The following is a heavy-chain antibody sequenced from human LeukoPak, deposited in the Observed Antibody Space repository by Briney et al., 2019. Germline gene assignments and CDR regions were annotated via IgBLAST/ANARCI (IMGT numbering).Heavy chain of an antibody. Sequence: PGGSLRLSCAASGFTFSSSWMSWVRQAPGKGLEWVANINQDGSEKYYVDSVKGRFTISRNNAKNSLYLQMNSLRAEDTAVYYCAGARFDPWGQGTLVTVSS. J-gene: IGHJ5*02. CDR1: GFTFSSSW. CDR2: INQDGSEK. V-gene: IGHV3-7*04. CDR3: AGARFDP.